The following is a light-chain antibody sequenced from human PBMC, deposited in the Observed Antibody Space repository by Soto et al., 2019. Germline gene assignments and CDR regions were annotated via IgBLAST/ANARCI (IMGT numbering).Light chain of an antibody. CDR3: QQYSNWPPLYT. CDR2: DAS. CDR1: QSVSSY. V-gene: IGKV3-15*01. Sequence: EIVMTQSPATLSVSPGERATLSCRASQSVSSYLVWYQQKPGLPPRLLIYDASTRATGIPDRFSGSGSGTDFTLTISSLQSADFAVYYCQQYSNWPPLYTFGRGTKLEMK. J-gene: IGKJ2*01.